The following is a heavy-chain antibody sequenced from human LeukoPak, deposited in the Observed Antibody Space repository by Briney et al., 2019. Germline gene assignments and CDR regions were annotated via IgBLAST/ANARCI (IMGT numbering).Heavy chain of an antibody. Sequence: GASVKVSCKVSGDTLSELSMHWVRQAPGKGLEWMGGFDAEDDETIYAQKFRGRVTMTEDTSIDTAYMELSGLRSDDTAVYYCARDPPDYCSGGSCYRAGAFDIWGQGTMVTVSS. CDR2: FDAEDDET. V-gene: IGHV1-24*01. J-gene: IGHJ3*02. D-gene: IGHD2-15*01. CDR3: ARDPPDYCSGGSCYRAGAFDI. CDR1: GDTLSELS.